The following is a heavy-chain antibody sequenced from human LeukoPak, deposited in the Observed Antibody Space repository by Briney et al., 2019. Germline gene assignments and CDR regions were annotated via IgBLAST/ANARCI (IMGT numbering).Heavy chain of an antibody. CDR1: GFTFSSYS. CDR3: ARGGRYDYVWGSYFDY. D-gene: IGHD3-16*01. J-gene: IGHJ4*02. V-gene: IGHV3-21*01. CDR2: ISSSSSYI. Sequence: NPGRSLRLSCAASGFTFSSYSMNWVRQAPGKGLEWVSSISSSSSYIYYADSVKGRFTISRDNAKNSLYLQMNSLRAEDTAVYYCARGGRYDYVWGSYFDYWGQGTLVTVSS.